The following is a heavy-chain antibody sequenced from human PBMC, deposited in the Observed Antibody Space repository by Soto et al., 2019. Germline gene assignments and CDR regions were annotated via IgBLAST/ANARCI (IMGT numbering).Heavy chain of an antibody. V-gene: IGHV4-4*02. CDR1: GGSISSSNW. CDR2: IYHSGST. D-gene: IGHD6-13*01. CDR3: ARVKGIAAAGLMGYYYYGMDV. Sequence: SETLSLTCAVSGGSISSSNWWSWVRQPPGKGLEWIGEIYHSGSTNYNPSLKSRVTISVDKSKNQFSLKLSSVTAADTAVYYCARVKGIAAAGLMGYYYYGMDVWGQGTTVTVS. J-gene: IGHJ6*02.